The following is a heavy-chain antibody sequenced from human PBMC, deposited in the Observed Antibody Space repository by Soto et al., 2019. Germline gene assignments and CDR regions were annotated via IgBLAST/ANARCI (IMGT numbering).Heavy chain of an antibody. V-gene: IGHV4-4*07. CDR1: GGSISSYY. CDR2: IYTSGST. Sequence: KPSETLSLTCTVSGGSISSYYWGWIRQPAGKGLEWIGRIYTSGSTNYNPSLKSRVTMSVDTSKNQFSLKLSSVTAADTAVYYCARDRGSSSRLNYYYYYGMDVWGQGTTVTVSS. CDR3: ARDRGSSSRLNYYYYYGMDV. D-gene: IGHD6-6*01. J-gene: IGHJ6*02.